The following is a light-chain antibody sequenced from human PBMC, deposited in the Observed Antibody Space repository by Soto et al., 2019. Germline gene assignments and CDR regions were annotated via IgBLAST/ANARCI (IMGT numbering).Light chain of an antibody. J-gene: IGKJ2*01. CDR2: AAS. V-gene: IGKV1-39*01. CDR3: QQSYSTPPT. CDR1: QSISSY. Sequence: DIQMTQSPSSLSASVGDRVTITCRASQSISSYLNWYQQKPGKAPKLLIYAASSLQSGVPSRFSGSGSGTDXXLTXXSLQPEDFATYYCQQSYSTPPTFGQGTKLEIK.